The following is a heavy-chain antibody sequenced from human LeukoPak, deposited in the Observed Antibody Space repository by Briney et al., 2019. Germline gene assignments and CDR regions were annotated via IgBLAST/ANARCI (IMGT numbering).Heavy chain of an antibody. J-gene: IGHJ4*02. Sequence: GASVKLSCKASGGTFSSYAISWVRQAPGQGLEWMGGIIPIFGTANYAQKFQGRVTITADESTSTAYMELSSLRSEDTAVYYCARARRYCSSTSCSRKIAVAPGFDYWGQGTLVTVSS. CDR1: GGTFSSYA. D-gene: IGHD2-2*01. V-gene: IGHV1-69*13. CDR3: ARARRYCSSTSCSRKIAVAPGFDY. CDR2: IIPIFGTA.